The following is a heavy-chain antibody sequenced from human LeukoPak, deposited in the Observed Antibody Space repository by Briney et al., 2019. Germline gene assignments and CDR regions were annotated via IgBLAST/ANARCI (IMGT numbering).Heavy chain of an antibody. J-gene: IGHJ5*02. CDR2: INSDGITT. Sequence: PGGSLRLSCAASGFTFSSYWMHWVRHAPGKGLVWVSRINSDGITTRCADSVKGRFTISRDNAKSTLYLQMNSLRAGDTAVYYCARGVNGDSRFDPWGQGTLVTVSS. V-gene: IGHV3-74*01. D-gene: IGHD4-17*01. CDR1: GFTFSSYW. CDR3: ARGVNGDSRFDP.